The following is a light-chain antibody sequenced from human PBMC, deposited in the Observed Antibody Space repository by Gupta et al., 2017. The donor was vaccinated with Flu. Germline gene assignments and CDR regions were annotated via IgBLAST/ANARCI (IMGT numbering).Light chain of an antibody. CDR1: NIGSKG. CDR2: DDN. V-gene: IGLV3-21*02. J-gene: IGLJ3*02. Sequence: SYVLTQPPSVSVAPGQTASITCGGNNIGSKGVHWYQQRPGQAPVLVVYDDNNRPSGIPERFSGSNSENTATLTISRVEAGDEADYYCPVWDSSNDHGVFGGGTKLTVL. CDR3: PVWDSSNDHGV.